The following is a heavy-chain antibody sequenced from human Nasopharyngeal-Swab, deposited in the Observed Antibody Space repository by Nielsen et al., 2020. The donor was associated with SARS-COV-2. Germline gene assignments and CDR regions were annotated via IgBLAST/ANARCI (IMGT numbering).Heavy chain of an antibody. J-gene: IGHJ6*02. CDR2: IYYSGST. D-gene: IGHD3-16*01. CDR3: AIGGGGSYYYGMDV. V-gene: IGHV4-59*01. Sequence: WIRQPPGKGLEWIGYIYYSGSTNYNPSLKSRVTISVGTSKNQFSLKLSSVTAADTAVYYCAIGGGGSYYYGMDVWGQGTTVTVSS.